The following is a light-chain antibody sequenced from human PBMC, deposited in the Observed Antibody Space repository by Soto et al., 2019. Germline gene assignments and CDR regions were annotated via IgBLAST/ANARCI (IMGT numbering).Light chain of an antibody. CDR2: DAS. V-gene: IGKV1-39*01. CDR1: QNIRSR. Sequence: DVQMTQSPSTLSASVGDRVTITCRASQNIRSRLAWFQQKPGKAPKVLIYDASSLESGVPQRFRGSGSGTDLTIIISSLKPEDFETDYCRQRYSTPITFGQGTRLEI. J-gene: IGKJ5*01. CDR3: RQRYSTPIT.